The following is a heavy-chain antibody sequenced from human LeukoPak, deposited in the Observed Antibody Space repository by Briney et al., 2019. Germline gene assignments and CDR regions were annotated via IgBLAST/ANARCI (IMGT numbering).Heavy chain of an antibody. CDR3: ATVSRSSGRGYFDY. D-gene: IGHD6-19*01. CDR1: GFPFSNYW. CDR2: MNSDGSST. J-gene: IGHJ4*02. Sequence: GGSLRLSCAASGFPFSNYWMHWVRQAPGKGLAWVSRMNSDGSSTSYADSVKGRFTISRDNAKNTLYLQMNSLRAEDAAVYYCATVSRSSGRGYFDYWGPGTLVTVFS. V-gene: IGHV3-74*01.